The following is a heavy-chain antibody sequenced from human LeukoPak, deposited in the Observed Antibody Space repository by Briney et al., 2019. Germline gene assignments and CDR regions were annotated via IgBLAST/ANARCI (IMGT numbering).Heavy chain of an antibody. Sequence: RGESLKISCKGSGYTFTTYWIAWVRQMPGKGLEWMGIIYPGDFETRYSSSFQGQVTISADKSISSAYLQWGSLKASDTAMYYCARSPRDGYHDAFDLWGQGTMVTVSS. J-gene: IGHJ3*01. V-gene: IGHV5-51*01. CDR1: GYTFTTYW. D-gene: IGHD5-24*01. CDR2: IYPGDFET. CDR3: ARSPRDGYHDAFDL.